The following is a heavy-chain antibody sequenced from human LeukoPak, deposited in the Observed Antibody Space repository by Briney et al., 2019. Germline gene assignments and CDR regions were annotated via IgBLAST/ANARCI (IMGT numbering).Heavy chain of an antibody. CDR2: ITSSSSYI. J-gene: IGHJ6*03. Sequence: GGSLRLSCAASGLTFSSYNMNWVRQAPGKGLEWVSSITSSSSYIYYADSVRGRFTISRDNAKNSLYLQMNSLRAEDTAVYYCARDLWLTYYYYMDVWGKGTTVTISS. CDR3: ARDLWLTYYYYMDV. D-gene: IGHD4/OR15-4a*01. V-gene: IGHV3-21*01. CDR1: GLTFSSYN.